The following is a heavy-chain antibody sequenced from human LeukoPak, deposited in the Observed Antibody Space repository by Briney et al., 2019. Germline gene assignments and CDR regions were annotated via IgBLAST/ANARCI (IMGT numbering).Heavy chain of an antibody. CDR3: ARDQYHGSGTYAWFDP. V-gene: IGHV4-59*11. CDR1: GVSISNHY. Sequence: PSETLSLTRTVSGVSISNHYWSWIRQPPGKKLEYIGYISFSGSTNHNPSLKSRVSISLDTSKNQFSLNLKSVTAADTAVYYCARDQYHGSGTYAWFDPWGQGTLVTVSS. CDR2: ISFSGST. J-gene: IGHJ5*02. D-gene: IGHD3-10*01.